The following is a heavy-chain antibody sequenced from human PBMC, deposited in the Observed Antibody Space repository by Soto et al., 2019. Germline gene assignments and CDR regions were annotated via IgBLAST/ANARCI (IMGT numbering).Heavy chain of an antibody. CDR2: IYYSGST. V-gene: IGHV4-31*03. D-gene: IGHD6-13*01. CDR1: GGSISSGGYY. J-gene: IGHJ4*02. CDR3: AGVGRSIAAAVTHFDY. Sequence: QVQLQESGPGLVKPSQTLSLTFTVSGGSISSGGYYWSWIRQHPGKGLEWIGYIYYSGSTYYNPSVRSRFNIAADTSKHRFSLKLSSVTAADTAVYYFAGVGRSIAAAVTHFDYWGKGTLVTVSS.